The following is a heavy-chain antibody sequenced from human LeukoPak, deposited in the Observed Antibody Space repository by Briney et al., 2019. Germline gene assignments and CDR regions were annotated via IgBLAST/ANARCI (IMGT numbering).Heavy chain of an antibody. CDR3: AKSSTYYFVSGSYLLHMDV. D-gene: IGHD3-10*01. J-gene: IGHJ6*03. CDR1: GFTFSSFG. CDR2: ISGSGGST. V-gene: IGHV3-23*01. Sequence: PGGTLRLSCAASGFTFSSFGMSWVRQAPGKGLEWVSAISGSGGSTYYADSVKGRFTISRDNSKNTLYLQMNSLRAEDTAVYYCAKSSTYYFVSGSYLLHMDVWGKGTTVTISS.